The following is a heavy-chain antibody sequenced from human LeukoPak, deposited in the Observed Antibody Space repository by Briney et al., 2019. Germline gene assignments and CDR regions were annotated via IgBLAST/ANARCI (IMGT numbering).Heavy chain of an antibody. CDR2: IYSGGST. D-gene: IGHD5-18*01. V-gene: IGHV3-53*01. CDR1: GFTVSSNY. CDR3: ASASGGYSYGDYYFDY. J-gene: IGHJ4*02. Sequence: PGGSLRLSCAASGFTVSSNYMSWVRQAPGRGLEWVSVIYSGGSTYYADSVKGRFTISRDNSKNTLYLQMNSLRAEDTAVCYCASASGGYSYGDYYFDYWGQGTLVTVSS.